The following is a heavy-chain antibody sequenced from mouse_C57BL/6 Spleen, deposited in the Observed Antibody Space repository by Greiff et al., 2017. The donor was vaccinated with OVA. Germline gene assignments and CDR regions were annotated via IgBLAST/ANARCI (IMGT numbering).Heavy chain of an antibody. CDR2: IWWDDVQ. CDR1: GFSLCTLGMG. Sequence: QVTLKVSGPGILQPSQTLSLTCSFSGFSLCTLGMGVGWIRQPSGNGLEWLAHIWWDDVQYYNPALMCRLTISKDTSKNHVFLQNANVDTADTATCYCARIGRLTGLDCWGQGTTLTVSS. V-gene: IGHV8-8*01. D-gene: IGHD4-1*01. J-gene: IGHJ2*01. CDR3: ARIGRLTGLDC.